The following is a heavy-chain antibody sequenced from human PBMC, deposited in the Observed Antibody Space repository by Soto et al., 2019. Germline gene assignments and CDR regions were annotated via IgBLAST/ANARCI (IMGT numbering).Heavy chain of an antibody. CDR1: GGSFSSYT. J-gene: IGHJ6*02. CDR2: IIPVLTIT. CDR3: ARRRYCGADCYKNYYFGMDV. D-gene: IGHD2-21*02. V-gene: IGHV1-69*02. Sequence: QAQLVQSGAEVKKPGSSVRLSCSTSGGSFSSYTLSWVRQAPGQGLEWMGRIIPVLTITDYAQKFRGRLTLTAGKSSNTAYRELTSLRSDDTAIYYCARRRYCGADCYKNYYFGMDVWGQGTTVIVSS.